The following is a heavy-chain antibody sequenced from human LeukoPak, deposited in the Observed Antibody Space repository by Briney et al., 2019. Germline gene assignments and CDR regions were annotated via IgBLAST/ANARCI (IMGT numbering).Heavy chain of an antibody. D-gene: IGHD4-17*01. Sequence: PSETLSLTCTVSGGSISSYYWSWIRQPPGKGLEWIGYIYYSGSTNYNPSLKSRATISVDTSKNQFSLKLSSVTAADTAVYYCASKSSDHGELRFDYWGQGALVTVSS. CDR1: GGSISSYY. CDR2: IYYSGST. V-gene: IGHV4-59*01. J-gene: IGHJ4*02. CDR3: ASKSSDHGELRFDY.